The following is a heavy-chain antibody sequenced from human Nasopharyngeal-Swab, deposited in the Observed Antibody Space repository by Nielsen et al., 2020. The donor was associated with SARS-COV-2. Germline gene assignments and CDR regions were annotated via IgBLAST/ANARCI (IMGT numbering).Heavy chain of an antibody. D-gene: IGHD4-17*01. CDR2: TSAYNGNT. Sequence: ASVKAPGKASGYTFINYGISWVRQALGQGLEWMGWTSAYNGNTNYAQKLQGRVTMTTDTSTSTAYMELRSVRSDDTAVYCCARDVTTVSTHYFDYWGQGTLVTVSS. CDR1: GYTFINYG. CDR3: ARDVTTVSTHYFDY. V-gene: IGHV1-18*01. J-gene: IGHJ4*02.